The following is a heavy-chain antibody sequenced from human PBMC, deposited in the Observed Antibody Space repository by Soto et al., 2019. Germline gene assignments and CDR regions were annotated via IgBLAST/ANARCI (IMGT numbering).Heavy chain of an antibody. Sequence: QVQLVQSGAEVKKPGASVKVSCKTSGYTFTKYYMHWVRQAPGQGLEWMGMINPTGGSTTYAQKFQGRVNMTRDKSTGSVCMELSRPGSEDSGVYFCAQARIPRAVNHILKSWFDPGGKGTLVTVSS. V-gene: IGHV1-46*03. J-gene: IGHJ5*02. CDR2: INPTGGST. CDR1: GYTFTKYY. D-gene: IGHD6-6*01. CDR3: AQARIPRAVNHILKSWFDP.